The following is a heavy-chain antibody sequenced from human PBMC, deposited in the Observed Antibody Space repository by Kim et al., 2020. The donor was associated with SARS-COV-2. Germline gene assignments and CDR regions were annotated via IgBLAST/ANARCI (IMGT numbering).Heavy chain of an antibody. D-gene: IGHD6-19*01. CDR2: ISYDGSNK. CDR1: GFTFSSYA. J-gene: IGHJ4*02. Sequence: GGSLRLSCAASGFTFSSYAMHWVRQAPGKGLEWVAVISYDGSNKYYADSVKGRFTISRDNSKNTLYLQMNSLRAEDTAVYYCARDLLSGYSSGRYYFDYWGQGTLVTVSS. CDR3: ARDLLSGYSSGRYYFDY. V-gene: IGHV3-30*04.